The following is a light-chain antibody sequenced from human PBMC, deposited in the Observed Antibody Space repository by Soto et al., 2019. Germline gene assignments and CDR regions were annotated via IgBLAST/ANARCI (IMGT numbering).Light chain of an antibody. Sequence: EIVMTQSPATLSVSPGERATLSCRASQSVSSNLTWYQQKPGQAPRLLIYVASTRATGIPARFSGSGFGTEFTLTISSLQSEDFAVYYCQQYNNWPPYTFGQGTQLEIK. CDR3: QQYNNWPPYT. J-gene: IGKJ2*01. CDR1: QSVSSN. V-gene: IGKV3-15*01. CDR2: VAS.